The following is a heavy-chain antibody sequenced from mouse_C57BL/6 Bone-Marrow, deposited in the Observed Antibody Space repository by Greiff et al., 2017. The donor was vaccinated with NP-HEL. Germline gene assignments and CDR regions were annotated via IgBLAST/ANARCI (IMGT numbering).Heavy chain of an antibody. CDR3: ARISSRGY. J-gene: IGHJ2*01. CDR1: GYAFTNYL. V-gene: IGHV1-54*01. D-gene: IGHD1-1*01. CDR2: INPGSGGT. Sequence: VKVVESGAELVRPGTSVKVSCKASGYAFTNYLIEWVKQRPGQGLEWIGVINPGSGGTNYNEKFKSKATLTADKSSSTAYMQLSSLTSEDSAVYFCARISSRGYWGQGTTLTVSS.